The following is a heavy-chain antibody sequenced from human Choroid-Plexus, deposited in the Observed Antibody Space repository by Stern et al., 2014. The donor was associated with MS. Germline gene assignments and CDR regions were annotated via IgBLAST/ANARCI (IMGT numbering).Heavy chain of an antibody. J-gene: IGHJ4*02. D-gene: IGHD2-15*01. CDR2: ISYDGSDK. V-gene: IGHV3-30*18. Sequence: QVQLVESGGGVAQPGRPLILSCAASGFTFSNFGMHWVRQAPGKGLEWVALISYDGSDKYYADSVKGRFTIFRDNSKNTLYMHMNSLRAEDTAVYYCAKDRQWSTYFFDYWGQGYLVTVSS. CDR1: GFTFSNFG. CDR3: AKDRQWSTYFFDY.